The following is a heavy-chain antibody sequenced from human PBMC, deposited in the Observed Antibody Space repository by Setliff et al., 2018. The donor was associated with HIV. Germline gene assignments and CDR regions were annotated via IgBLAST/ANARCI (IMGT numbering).Heavy chain of an antibody. V-gene: IGHV3-7*03. D-gene: IGHD6-6*01. Sequence: GESLKISCAASGFSFSNYWMNWVRQVPGKGLEWVANINQDGSEKKYVDSMKGRLTISRDNAKNSLYLQMTSLRAEDTALYFCARDPRTDSSYAWFDSWGQGTRVTVSS. J-gene: IGHJ5*01. CDR3: ARDPRTDSSYAWFDS. CDR2: INQDGSEK. CDR1: GFSFSNYW.